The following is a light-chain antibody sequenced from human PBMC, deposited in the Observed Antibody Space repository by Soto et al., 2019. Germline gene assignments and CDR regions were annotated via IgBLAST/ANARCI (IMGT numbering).Light chain of an antibody. J-gene: IGLJ2*01. V-gene: IGLV2-8*01. CDR3: SSYGGSNNLV. CDR1: SSDVGGYSY. CDR2: EVS. Sequence: SVLTQPPSASGSPGQSVTISCTGASSDVGGYSYVSWYQQHPGKAPKLMIYEVSKRPSGVPDRFSGSKSGNTASLTVSGLQAEDEADYYCSSYGGSNNLVFGGGTQLTVL.